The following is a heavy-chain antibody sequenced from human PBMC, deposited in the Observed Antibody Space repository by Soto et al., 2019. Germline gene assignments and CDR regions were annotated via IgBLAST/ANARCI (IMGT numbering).Heavy chain of an antibody. CDR3: ARDKITGLFDY. J-gene: IGHJ4*02. Sequence: SETLSLTCTVSGGSISSYYWSWIRQPPGKGLEWIGETNHSGSTNYNPSLKSRVTISVDTSKNQFSLKLTSVTAADTAVYYCARDKITGLFDYWGQGTLVTVSS. CDR1: GGSISSYY. V-gene: IGHV4-34*01. D-gene: IGHD2-8*02. CDR2: TNHSGST.